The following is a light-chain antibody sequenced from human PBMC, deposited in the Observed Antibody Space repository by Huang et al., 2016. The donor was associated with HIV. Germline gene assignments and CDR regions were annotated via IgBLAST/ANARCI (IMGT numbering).Light chain of an antibody. V-gene: IGKV1-39*01. CDR2: ATS. CDR3: QQTHTTPWT. CDR1: QSVTSY. Sequence: DIHMTQSPSSLPASVGDRVTIPCRASQSVTSYLNWYQQRPGKAPNLLIYATSSLQGGVPSRFRGSGSGTHFTLTISSLQPEDFATYYCQQTHTTPWTFGRGTTVEMK. J-gene: IGKJ1*01.